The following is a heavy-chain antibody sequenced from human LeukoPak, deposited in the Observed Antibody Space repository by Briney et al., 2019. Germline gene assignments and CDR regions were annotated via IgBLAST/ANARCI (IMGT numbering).Heavy chain of an antibody. D-gene: IGHD3-22*01. CDR2: VSPYNGNT. V-gene: IGHV1-18*01. CDR1: GYKFTNYG. Sequence: ASVKVSCKASGYKFTNYGISWVRQAPGQGLEWMGWVSPYNGNTIYAQKLQGRVTMTTDTSTSTAYMELRSLRSDDTAVYYCARGSPPRVYYDRSGYYSYYFDYWGQGTLVTVSS. J-gene: IGHJ4*02. CDR3: ARGSPPRVYYDRSGYYSYYFDY.